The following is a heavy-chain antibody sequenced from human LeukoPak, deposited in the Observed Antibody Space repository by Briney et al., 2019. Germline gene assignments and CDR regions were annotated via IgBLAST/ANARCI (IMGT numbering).Heavy chain of an antibody. Sequence: SVKVSCKASGYTFTSYDINWVRQAPGQGLEWMGRIIPILGIANYAQKFQGRVTITADKSTSTAYMELSSLRSEDTAVYYCARDVVAATPYYFDYWGQGTLVTVSS. J-gene: IGHJ4*02. D-gene: IGHD2-15*01. V-gene: IGHV1-69*04. CDR3: ARDVVAATPYYFDY. CDR2: IIPILGIA. CDR1: GYTFTSYD.